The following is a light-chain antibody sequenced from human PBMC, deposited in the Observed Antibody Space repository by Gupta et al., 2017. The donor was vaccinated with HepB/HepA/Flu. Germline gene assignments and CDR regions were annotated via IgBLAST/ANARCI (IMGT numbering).Light chain of an antibody. V-gene: IGKV1-12*02. CDR3: QRTNRFPFT. Sequence: DIQMTQSPSSVSASVGDRVTITCRASQGISNWLAWFQQKPGKAPNLLIYRASTVHTGVPSRLSSGCSATYFTLIINIRHPEDSVTYCCQRTNRFPFTFGQGTRLEI. J-gene: IGKJ5*01. CDR1: QGISNW. CDR2: RAS.